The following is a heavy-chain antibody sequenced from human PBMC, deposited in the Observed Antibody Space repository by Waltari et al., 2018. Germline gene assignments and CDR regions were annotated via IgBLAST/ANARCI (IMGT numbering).Heavy chain of an antibody. J-gene: IGHJ3*02. CDR1: GYTFTDYY. CDR2: VDPEDGET. Sequence: GYTFTDYYMHWVQQAPGKGLEWMGLVDPEDGETIYAEKFQGRVTITADTSTDTAYMELSSLRSEDTAVYYCATRLGPAGNDAFDIWGQGTMVTVSS. CDR3: ATRLGPAGNDAFDI. V-gene: IGHV1-69-2*01. D-gene: IGHD1-1*01.